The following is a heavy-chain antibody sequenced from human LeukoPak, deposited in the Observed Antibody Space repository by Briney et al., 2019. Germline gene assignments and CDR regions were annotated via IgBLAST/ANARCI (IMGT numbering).Heavy chain of an antibody. CDR1: GFTFSSYA. CDR3: ARDQGIFDY. V-gene: IGHV3-23*01. CDR2: IGGGGEST. Sequence: GGSLRLSCAASGFTFSSYAMSWVRQAPGKGLEWVSTIGGGGESTYYADSVKGRFTISRDNSKNTEYLQMNSLRAEDTAVYYCARDQGIFDYWGQETLVTVSS. J-gene: IGHJ4*02.